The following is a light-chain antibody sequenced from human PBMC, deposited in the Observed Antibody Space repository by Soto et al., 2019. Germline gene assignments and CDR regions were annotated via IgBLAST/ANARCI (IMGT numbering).Light chain of an antibody. J-gene: IGLJ2*01. CDR1: SSDVGDYNY. CDR2: EVS. CDR3: SSYTSTTTLVL. Sequence: QSALTQPASVSGSPGQSITISCTGSSSDVGDYNYVSWYQQHPGKAPKVMIYEVSNRPSGVSNRFSGSKSGNTASLTISGLQAEDEADYYCSSYTSTTTLVLFGGGIKLTVL. V-gene: IGLV2-14*01.